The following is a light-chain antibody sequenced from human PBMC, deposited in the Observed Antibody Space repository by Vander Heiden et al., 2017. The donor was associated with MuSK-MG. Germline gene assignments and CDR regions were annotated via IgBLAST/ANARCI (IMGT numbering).Light chain of an antibody. CDR3: QQYDNLSGT. CDR2: DAS. Sequence: IPLTHSPSSLSASVGSRVTITCQASQDISNYLNWYQQKPGKAPKLLIYDASNLETGVPSRFSGSGSGTDFTFTISSLQPEDIATYYCQQYDNLSGTFGQGTKLEIK. V-gene: IGKV1-33*01. J-gene: IGKJ2*01. CDR1: QDISNY.